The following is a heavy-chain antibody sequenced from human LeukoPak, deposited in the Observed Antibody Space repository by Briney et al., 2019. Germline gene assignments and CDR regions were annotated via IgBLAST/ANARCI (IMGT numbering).Heavy chain of an antibody. CDR3: ATVDTAMVPFYY. J-gene: IGHJ4*02. D-gene: IGHD5-18*01. CDR2: IIPIFGTA. V-gene: IGHV1-69*13. Sequence: SVKVSCKASGGTFSSYAISWVRQAPGQGLEWMGGIIPIFGTANYAQKSQGRVTITADESTSTAYMELSSLRSEDTAVYYCATVDTAMVPFYYWGQGTLVTVSS. CDR1: GGTFSSYA.